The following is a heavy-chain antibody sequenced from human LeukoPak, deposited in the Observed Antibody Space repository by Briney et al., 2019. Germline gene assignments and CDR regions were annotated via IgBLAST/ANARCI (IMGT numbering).Heavy chain of an antibody. V-gene: IGHV1-46*03. CDR1: GYTFTSYY. J-gene: IGHJ5*02. D-gene: IGHD3-22*01. CDR2: INPSGGST. Sequence: ASVKVSCKASGYTFTSYYMHWVRQAPGQGLEWMGIINPSGGSTSYAQKFQGRVTITADKSTSTAYMELSSLRSEDTAVYYCATYYYDSSGYYNWFDPWGQGTLVTVSS. CDR3: ATYYYDSSGYYNWFDP.